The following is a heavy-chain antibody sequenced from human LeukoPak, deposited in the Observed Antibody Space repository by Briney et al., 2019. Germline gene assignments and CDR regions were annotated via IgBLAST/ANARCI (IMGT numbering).Heavy chain of an antibody. Sequence: AGGSLRLSCAASGFTFSSYAMHWVRQAPGKGLEWVAVISYDVSNDYYADSVKGRFTISRDNSKNTLYLQMNSLRAEDTAVYYCARARYGGNYYFDYWGQGTLVTVSS. J-gene: IGHJ4*02. D-gene: IGHD4-23*01. V-gene: IGHV3-30-3*01. CDR3: ARARYGGNYYFDY. CDR1: GFTFSSYA. CDR2: ISYDVSND.